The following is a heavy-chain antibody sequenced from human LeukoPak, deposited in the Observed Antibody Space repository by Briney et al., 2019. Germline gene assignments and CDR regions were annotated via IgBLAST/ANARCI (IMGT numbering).Heavy chain of an antibody. V-gene: IGHV3-48*03. CDR2: ISSSGSTI. D-gene: IGHD5-24*01. J-gene: IGHJ4*02. CDR1: GFTFSSYE. Sequence: GGSQRLSCAASGFTFSSYEMNWVRQAPGKGLEWVSYISSSGSTIYYADSVKGRLTISRDNAKNSLYLQMNSLRAEDTAVYYCAREPVEMATIDYWGQGTLVTVSS. CDR3: AREPVEMATIDY.